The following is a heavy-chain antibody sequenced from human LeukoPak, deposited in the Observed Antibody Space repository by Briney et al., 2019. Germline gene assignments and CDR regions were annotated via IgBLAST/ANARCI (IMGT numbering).Heavy chain of an antibody. D-gene: IGHD3-10*01. CDR1: GFTFSNAW. Sequence: GGSLRLSCAASGFTFSNAWMSWVRQAPGKGLEWVGRIKSKTDGGTTDYAAPVKGRFTISRDDSKNTLYLRMNSLKTEDTAVYYCTTEGSGNYYGSGSSYYYYGMDVWGKGTTVTVSS. V-gene: IGHV3-15*01. CDR3: TTEGSGNYYGSGSSYYYYGMDV. J-gene: IGHJ6*04. CDR2: IKSKTDGGTT.